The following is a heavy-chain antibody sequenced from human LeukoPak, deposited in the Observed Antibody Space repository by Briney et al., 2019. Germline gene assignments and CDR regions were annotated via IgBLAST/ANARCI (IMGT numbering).Heavy chain of an antibody. CDR2: IYYSGST. Sequence: PSQTLSLTCTVSGGSISSGGYYWSWIRQHPGKGVEWVGYIYYSGSTYYNPSLKSRVTISVDTSKNQFSLKLSSVTAADTAVYYCARDCSSTSCYYYYGMDVWGQGTTVTVSS. D-gene: IGHD2-2*01. CDR1: GGSISSGGYY. CDR3: ARDCSSTSCYYYYGMDV. V-gene: IGHV4-31*03. J-gene: IGHJ6*02.